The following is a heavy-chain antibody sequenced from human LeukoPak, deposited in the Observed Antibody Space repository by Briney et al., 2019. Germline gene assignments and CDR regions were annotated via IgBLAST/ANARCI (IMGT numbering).Heavy chain of an antibody. J-gene: IGHJ5*02. D-gene: IGHD3-22*01. V-gene: IGHV6-1*01. Sequence: SQTLSLTCALPGDSVSSNSAAWNWIRQSPSRCLESLGRAYLGSECNNDYAVSVKSRITINPDTSKNQFSLQLNSVTPEDTAVYYCARVYYYDSSGYYYPSGNWFDPWGQGTLVTVSS. CDR3: ARVYYYDSSGYYYPSGNWFDP. CDR1: GDSVSSNSAA. CDR2: AYLGSECNN.